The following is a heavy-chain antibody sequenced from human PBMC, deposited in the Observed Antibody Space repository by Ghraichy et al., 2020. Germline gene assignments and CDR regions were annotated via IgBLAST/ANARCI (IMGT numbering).Heavy chain of an antibody. CDR1: GFTFSSYG. Sequence: GGSLRLSCAASGFTFSSYGMHWVRQAPGKGLEWVAVISYDGSNKYYADSVKGRFTISRDNSKNTLYLQMNSLRAEDTAVYYCAKDLGGGGRTGDYWGQGTLVTVSS. CDR2: ISYDGSNK. CDR3: AKDLGGGGRTGDY. V-gene: IGHV3-30*18. J-gene: IGHJ4*02. D-gene: IGHD2-15*01.